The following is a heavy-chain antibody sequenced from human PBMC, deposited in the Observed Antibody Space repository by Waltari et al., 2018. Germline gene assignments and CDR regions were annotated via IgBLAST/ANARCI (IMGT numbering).Heavy chain of an antibody. V-gene: IGHV3-7*04. D-gene: IGHD6-19*01. CDR1: GLTFSNFW. CDR3: ARVQWLLYAFDI. Sequence: EVQLVESGGGLVQPGGSLRLSCAASGLTFSNFWISWVRQDPGKGLEWVANIKQDGSEKDYVDSVKGRFTISRDNAKNSLYLQMNSLRAEDTAVYYCARVQWLLYAFDIWGQGTMVTVSS. J-gene: IGHJ3*02. CDR2: IKQDGSEK.